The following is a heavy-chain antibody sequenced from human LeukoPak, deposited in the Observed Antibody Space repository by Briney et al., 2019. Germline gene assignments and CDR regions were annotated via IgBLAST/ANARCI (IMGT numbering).Heavy chain of an antibody. CDR3: AKDLEAYYDILTGYPSYDY. V-gene: IGHV3-23*01. Sequence: PGGSLRLSCAASGFTLSSYAMSWVRQAPGKGLEWVSAISGSGGSTYYADSVKGRFTISRDNSKNTLYLQMNSLRAEDTAVYYCAKDLEAYYDILTGYPSYDYWGQGTLVTVSS. CDR2: ISGSGGST. CDR1: GFTLSSYA. J-gene: IGHJ4*02. D-gene: IGHD3-9*01.